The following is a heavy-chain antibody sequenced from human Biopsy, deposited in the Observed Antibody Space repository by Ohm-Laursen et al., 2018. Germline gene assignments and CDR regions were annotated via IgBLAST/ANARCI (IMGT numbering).Heavy chain of an antibody. CDR2: IFKDGYT. J-gene: IGHJ4*02. CDR3: ARVGSGWAPFDK. Sequence: SETLSLTCIVSGYSISSDYRWGRIRQAPGKTLEWLGNIFKDGYTHYNPSLRSRLIISIDTSKNHLSLMMTSVSGADQAVYFCARVGSGWAPFDKWGPGTLVTVSS. D-gene: IGHD6-19*01. V-gene: IGHV4-38-2*02. CDR1: GYSISSDYR.